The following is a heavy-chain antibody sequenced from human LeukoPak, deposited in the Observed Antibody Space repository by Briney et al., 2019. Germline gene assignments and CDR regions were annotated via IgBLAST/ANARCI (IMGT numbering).Heavy chain of an antibody. J-gene: IGHJ6*03. V-gene: IGHV4-61*02. CDR2: IYTSEST. CDR1: GGSISSGSYY. D-gene: IGHD3-9*01. CDR3: ARDRDYDILTGAYYYMDG. Sequence: SETLSLTCTVSGGSISSGSYYWSWIRQPAGKGLEWIGRIYTSESTHYNPSLKRRVTISVDTSKNQFSLKLSSVTAADTAVYYCARDRDYDILTGAYYYMDGWSKGTTVTISS.